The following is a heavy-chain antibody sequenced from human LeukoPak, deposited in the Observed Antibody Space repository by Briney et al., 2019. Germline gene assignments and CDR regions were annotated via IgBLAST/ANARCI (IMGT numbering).Heavy chain of an antibody. V-gene: IGHV1-2*02. J-gene: IGHJ4*02. D-gene: IGHD1-26*01. Sequence: ASVKVSCKASGYTFTGYHMHWVRRAPGQGLEWMGSINPNSGGTNSAQKFQGRVTMTRDTSINTAYMELSRLGSDDTAVYYCARGPYSGTFDYWGQGTLVTVSS. CDR1: GYTFTGYH. CDR2: INPNSGGT. CDR3: ARGPYSGTFDY.